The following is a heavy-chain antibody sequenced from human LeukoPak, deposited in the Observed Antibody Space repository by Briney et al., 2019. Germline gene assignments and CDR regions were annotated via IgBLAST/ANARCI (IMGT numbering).Heavy chain of an antibody. J-gene: IGHJ3*02. Sequence: SQTLSLTCAVSEDSFSSHYCTWIRQPPGKGLEWIGYISYIGSTNYNPSLKSRVTISIDTSKNQFSLKLSSVTAADTAVYYCARDLVTVTKGFDIWGQGTMVSVSS. CDR2: ISYIGST. V-gene: IGHV4-59*11. D-gene: IGHD4-17*01. CDR1: EDSFSSHY. CDR3: ARDLVTVTKGFDI.